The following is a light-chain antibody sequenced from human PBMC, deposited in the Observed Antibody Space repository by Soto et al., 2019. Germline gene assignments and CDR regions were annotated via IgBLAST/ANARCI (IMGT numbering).Light chain of an antibody. J-gene: IGLJ3*02. CDR1: SSDVGGYNF. CDR2: EVN. V-gene: IGLV2-14*01. Sequence: QSALTQPASVSGSPGQSITISFTWTSSDVGGYNFVSWYQQHPGKAPRLMIFEVNNRPSGVSDRSSGSKSGNTASLTISGLQAEDEADYYCSSYTFSSTLVVFGGGTKLTVL. CDR3: SSYTFSSTLVV.